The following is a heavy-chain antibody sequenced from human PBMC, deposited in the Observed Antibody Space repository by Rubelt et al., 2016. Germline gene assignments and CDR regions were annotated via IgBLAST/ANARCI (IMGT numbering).Heavy chain of an antibody. D-gene: IGHD5-24*01. J-gene: IGHJ4*02. CDR2: ISGSGDST. CDR1: GFTFSRNA. Sequence: AASGFTFSRNAMNWVRQAPGKGLEWVSIISGSGDSTFYAEFVKGRFTISIYNSENTVHLQMNSLRVEDTALYYWARGRDAVFPNSRILDYWGQGALVTVSS. V-gene: IGHV3-23*01. CDR3: ARGRDAVFPNSRILDY.